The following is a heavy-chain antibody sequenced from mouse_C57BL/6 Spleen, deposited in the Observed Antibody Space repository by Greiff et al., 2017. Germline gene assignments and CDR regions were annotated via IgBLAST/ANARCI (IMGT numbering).Heavy chain of an antibody. V-gene: IGHV1-81*01. CDR1: GYTFTSYG. Sequence: QVQLQQSGAELARPGASVKLSCKASGYTFTSYGISWVKQRTGQGLEWIGEIYPRSGNTYYNEKFKGKATLTADKSSSTAYMELRSLTSEDSAVYFCDYGSSLYAMDYWGQGTSVTVSS. D-gene: IGHD1-1*01. CDR2: IYPRSGNT. CDR3: DYGSSLYAMDY. J-gene: IGHJ4*01.